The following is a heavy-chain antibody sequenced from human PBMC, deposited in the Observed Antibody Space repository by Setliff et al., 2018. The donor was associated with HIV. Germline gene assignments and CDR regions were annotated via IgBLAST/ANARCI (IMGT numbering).Heavy chain of an antibody. CDR3: AREKNSSGSYLAVYFDY. CDR1: GGSISSGSYY. J-gene: IGHJ4*02. CDR2: IHTSGST. V-gene: IGHV4-61*02. D-gene: IGHD1-26*01. Sequence: TLSLTCTVSGGSISSGSYYWSWIRQPAGKGLERIGRIHTSGSTNYNPALKSRVTISVDTSKNQFSLKLSSVTAADTAVYYCAREKNSSGSYLAVYFDYWGQGALVTVAS.